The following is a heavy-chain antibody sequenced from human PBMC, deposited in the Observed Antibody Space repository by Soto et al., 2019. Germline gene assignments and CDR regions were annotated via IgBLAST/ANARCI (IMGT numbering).Heavy chain of an antibody. Sequence: EVQLVESGGGLVQPGGSLRLSCAASGFIFSSYEMNWVRQAPGKGLEWVSYISSGGTTIYYADSVKGRFTISRDNDKNSLYLQMNSLRAEDTAVYYCARNYIVVPPEKVLYFYGMDVWGQGTTVTVSS. CDR3: ARNYIVVPPEKVLYFYGMDV. CDR2: ISSGGTTI. V-gene: IGHV3-48*03. J-gene: IGHJ6*02. CDR1: GFIFSSYE. D-gene: IGHD2-2*01.